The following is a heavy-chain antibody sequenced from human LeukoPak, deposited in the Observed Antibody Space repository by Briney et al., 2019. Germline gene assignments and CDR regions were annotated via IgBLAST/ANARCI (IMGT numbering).Heavy chain of an antibody. CDR3: ARDRAMPTAPGYWFDP. J-gene: IGHJ5*02. Sequence: SETLSLTCTVSGDSITTYFWSWIRQPPGKGLEWIGYIYYSGTTNYNPSLESRVTISVDTSKSQVSLKLSSVTAADTAVYYCARDRAMPTAPGYWFDPWGQGTLVTVSS. CDR2: IYYSGTT. V-gene: IGHV4-59*01. CDR1: GDSITTYF. D-gene: IGHD2-2*01.